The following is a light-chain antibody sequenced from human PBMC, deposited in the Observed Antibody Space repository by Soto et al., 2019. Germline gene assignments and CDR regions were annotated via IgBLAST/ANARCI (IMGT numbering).Light chain of an antibody. CDR3: QQTNTFLPLT. CDR1: QGISNW. J-gene: IGKJ4*01. Sequence: DIQMTQSPSSVSASVGDRVTITCRASQGISNWLAWYQQQPGKAPKLLIYGASSLQSGVPSRFSGGGSGTHFTLIISSLQPEDFATHYCQQTNTFLPLTFGGGTKVEI. V-gene: IGKV1-12*01. CDR2: GAS.